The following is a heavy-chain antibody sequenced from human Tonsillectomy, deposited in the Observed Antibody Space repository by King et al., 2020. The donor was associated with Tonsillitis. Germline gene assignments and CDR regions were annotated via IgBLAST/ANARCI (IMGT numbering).Heavy chain of an antibody. D-gene: IGHD3-3*01. CDR1: GFTFRSYA. CDR2: ISGTGDST. Sequence: VKLVESGGGLVQPGGSLRLSCAASGFTFRSYAMSWVRQAPGKGMEWVSAISGTGDSTYYADSVKGRFTISRDNSKNTLYLQMNSLRAEDTAVYYCGKGYGFWSGYYASDYWGQGTLVTVSS. CDR3: GKGYGFWSGYYASDY. V-gene: IGHV3-23*04. J-gene: IGHJ4*02.